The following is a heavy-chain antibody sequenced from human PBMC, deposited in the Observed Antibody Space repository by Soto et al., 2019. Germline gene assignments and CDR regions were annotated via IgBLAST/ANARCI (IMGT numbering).Heavy chain of an antibody. CDR3: ARVIAAAVDFDS. Sequence: ASVKVSCKASGYTFTSYGISWVRQAPGQGLECMGWISAYNGNTNYAQKLQGRVTITTDTSTSTAYMELRSLRSDDPAVYYCARVIAAAVDFDSRGQGTLVPVSS. V-gene: IGHV1-18*01. CDR1: GYTFTSYG. J-gene: IGHJ4*02. D-gene: IGHD6-13*01. CDR2: ISAYNGNT.